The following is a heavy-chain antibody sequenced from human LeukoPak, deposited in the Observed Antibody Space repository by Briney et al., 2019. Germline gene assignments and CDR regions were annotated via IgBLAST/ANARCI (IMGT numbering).Heavy chain of an antibody. CDR2: ISSSGSYI. CDR3: ARDSPGEHIVVVTATLDY. V-gene: IGHV3-21*01. CDR1: GFTFSSYS. Sequence: PGGSLRLSCAASGFTFSSYSMNWVRRAPGKGLECVSAISSSGSYINYADSVKGRFPIPRDNHKNTLYLKMSSLRAEDRAVYYCARDSPGEHIVVVTATLDYWGQGNLVTVSS. J-gene: IGHJ4*02. D-gene: IGHD2-21*02.